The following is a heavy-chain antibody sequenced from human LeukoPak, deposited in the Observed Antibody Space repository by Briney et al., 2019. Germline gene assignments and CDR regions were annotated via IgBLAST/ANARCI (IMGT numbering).Heavy chain of an antibody. CDR3: ASSRTPNYYDSSGYYSDY. CDR2: IIPIFGTA. Sequence: SVKVSCKASGGTFSSYAISWVRQAPGQGLEWMGGIIPIFGTANYAQKFQGRVTITADEYTSTAYMELSSLRSEDTAVYYCASSRTPNYYDSSGYYSDYWGQGTLVTVSS. CDR1: GGTFSSYA. J-gene: IGHJ4*02. D-gene: IGHD3-22*01. V-gene: IGHV1-69*13.